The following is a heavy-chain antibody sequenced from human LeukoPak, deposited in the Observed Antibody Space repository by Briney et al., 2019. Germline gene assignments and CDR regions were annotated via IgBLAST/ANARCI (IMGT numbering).Heavy chain of an antibody. V-gene: IGHV4-34*01. CDR2: VNHSGTT. CDR1: DGLFSGYY. J-gene: IGHJ5*02. D-gene: IGHD2-2*02. CDR3: ARVPDCSTTSCYTLGWLDP. Sequence: SXXLSLTCAVYDGLFSGYYWSWIRQPPGMGLEWIGEVNHSGTTNYNPSLKSRVTISVDKSKKQFSLKRTYLAAADTAVYYCARVPDCSTTSCYTLGWLDPWGQGTLVTVSS.